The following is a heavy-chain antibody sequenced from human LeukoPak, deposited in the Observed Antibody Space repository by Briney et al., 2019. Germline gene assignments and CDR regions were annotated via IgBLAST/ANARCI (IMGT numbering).Heavy chain of an antibody. CDR3: ARAAGFPWYWFDP. CDR2: IIPIFGTA. V-gene: IGHV1-69*13. J-gene: IGHJ5*02. Sequence: SVKVSCKASGATFSSYAISWVRQAPGQGLEWMGGIIPIFGTANYAQKFQGRVTITADESTSTAYMELSSLRSEDTAVYYCARAAGFPWYWFDPWGQGTLVTVS. CDR1: GATFSSYA. D-gene: IGHD2-8*01.